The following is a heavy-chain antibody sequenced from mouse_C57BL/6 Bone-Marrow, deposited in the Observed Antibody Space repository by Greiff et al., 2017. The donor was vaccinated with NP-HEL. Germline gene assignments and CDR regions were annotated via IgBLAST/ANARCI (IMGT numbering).Heavy chain of an antibody. V-gene: IGHV14-3*01. J-gene: IGHJ4*01. CDR2: IDPANGNT. CDR3: APYYYGSFYYAMDY. D-gene: IGHD1-1*01. Sequence: VHVKQSVAELVRPGASVKLSCTASGFNIKNTYMHWVKQRPEQGLEWIGRIDPANGNTKYAPKFQGKATITADTSSNTAYLQLSSLTSEDTAIYYCAPYYYGSFYYAMDYRGQGTSVTVSS. CDR1: GFNIKNTY.